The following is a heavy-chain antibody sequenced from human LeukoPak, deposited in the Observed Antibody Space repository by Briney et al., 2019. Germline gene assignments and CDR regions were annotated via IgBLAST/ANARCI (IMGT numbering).Heavy chain of an antibody. CDR2: ISGSGGST. V-gene: IGHV3-23*01. CDR3: AKDISVAVAAPGFDY. J-gene: IGHJ4*02. D-gene: IGHD6-19*01. CDR1: GFTFSSYA. Sequence: PGGSLRLSCAASGFTFSSYAMSWVRQAPGKGPEWVSAISGSGGSTYYADSVKGRFTISRDNAKNSLYLQMNSLRAEDTALYYCAKDISVAVAAPGFDYWGQGTLVTVSS.